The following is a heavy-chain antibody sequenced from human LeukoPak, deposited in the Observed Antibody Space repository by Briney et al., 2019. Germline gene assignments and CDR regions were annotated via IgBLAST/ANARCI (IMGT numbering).Heavy chain of an antibody. V-gene: IGHV3-23*01. D-gene: IGHD5-18*01. J-gene: IGHJ4*02. CDR1: GFTFSSYA. CDR3: AKDSQLWLFSYLDY. Sequence: PGGSLRLSCAASGFTFSSYAMSWVRQAPGKGLEWVSAISGSGGSTYYADSVKGRFTISRDDSKNTLYLQMNSLRAEDTAVYYCAKDSQLWLFSYLDYWGQGTLVTVSS. CDR2: ISGSGGST.